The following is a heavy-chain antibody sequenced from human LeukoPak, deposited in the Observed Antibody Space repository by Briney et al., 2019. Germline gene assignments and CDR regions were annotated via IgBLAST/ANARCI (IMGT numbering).Heavy chain of an antibody. CDR1: GFTFSNYA. Sequence: GGSLRLSCAASGFTFSNYAMNWVRQTPGKGLEWVSSLRASGGITYYADSVKGRFTISRDNSKNTLFLQLNSLRAEDTAVYFCARGGGLDVWGQGATVTVSS. D-gene: IGHD3-16*01. J-gene: IGHJ6*02. CDR3: ARGGGLDV. V-gene: IGHV3-23*01. CDR2: LRASGGIT.